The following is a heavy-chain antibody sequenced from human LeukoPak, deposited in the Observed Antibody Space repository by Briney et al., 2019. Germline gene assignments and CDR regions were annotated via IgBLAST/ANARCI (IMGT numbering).Heavy chain of an antibody. CDR2: IKQDGSEK. D-gene: IGHD5-24*01. CDR1: GSTFSNYW. V-gene: IGHV3-7*01. CDR3: ARDGDGYKSIPFDY. Sequence: GGSLRLSCAASGSTFSNYWMSWVRQPPGKGLEWVANIKQDGSEKYYVDSVKGRFTISRDNAKNSLYLQMNNLSIEDTAVYYCARDGDGYKSIPFDYWGRGALVTVSS. J-gene: IGHJ4*02.